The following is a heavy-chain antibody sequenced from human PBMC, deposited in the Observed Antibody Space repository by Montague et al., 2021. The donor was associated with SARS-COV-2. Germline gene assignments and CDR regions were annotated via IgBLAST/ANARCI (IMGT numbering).Heavy chain of an antibody. CDR3: TRLGWGYSDGLDY. CDR2: IKQDGSEK. D-gene: IGHD5-18*01. V-gene: IGHV3-7*01. CDR1: GFTFSSYW. Sequence: SLRLSCAASGFTFSSYWMSWVRQAPGKGLGWVANIKQDGSEKYYVDSVKGRFSISRDNAKNSLYLQMSSLRAEDTAMYYCTRLGWGYSDGLDYWGQGTLVTVSS. J-gene: IGHJ4*02.